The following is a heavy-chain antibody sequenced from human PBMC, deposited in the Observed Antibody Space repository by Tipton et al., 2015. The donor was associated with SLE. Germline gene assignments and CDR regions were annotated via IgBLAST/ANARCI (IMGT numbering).Heavy chain of an antibody. CDR3: AKVYRPGTIAVFDF. CDR2: ISWNSGSI. Sequence: SLRLSCAASGFTFDDYAMHWVRQAPGKGLEWVSGISWNSGSIGYADSVKGRLTISRDNAKNSLYLQMNSLRAEDTALYYCAKVYRPGTIAVFDFWGQGTLVTVSS. J-gene: IGHJ4*02. D-gene: IGHD6-19*01. CDR1: GFTFDDYA. V-gene: IGHV3-9*01.